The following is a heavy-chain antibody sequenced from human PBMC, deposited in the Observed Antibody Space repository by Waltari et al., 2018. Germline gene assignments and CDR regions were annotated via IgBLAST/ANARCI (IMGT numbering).Heavy chain of an antibody. Sequence: EVQLLESGGGLVQPGGFLRLSRAASGFTFSSYAMSWVRQAPGKGLEWVSAISGSGGSTYYADSVKGRFTISRDNSKNTLYLQMNSLRAEDTAVYYCAKSPLYSIYYFDYWGQGTLVTVSS. CDR1: GFTFSSYA. D-gene: IGHD6-13*01. CDR2: ISGSGGST. CDR3: AKSPLYSIYYFDY. V-gene: IGHV3-23*01. J-gene: IGHJ4*02.